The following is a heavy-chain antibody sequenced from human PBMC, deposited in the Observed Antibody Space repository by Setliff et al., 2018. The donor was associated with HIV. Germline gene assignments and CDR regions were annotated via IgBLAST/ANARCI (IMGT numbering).Heavy chain of an antibody. V-gene: IGHV4-31*03. CDR1: GGSISSGGFY. Sequence: PSETLSLTCTVSGGSISSGGFYWTWIRQHPGKGLEWIGYIYYSGSTYYNPSLKSRVTISVDTSKNQFSLKLSSVTAADTAVYYCARGNYGDYLWYFDLWGRGTLVTVSS. CDR3: ARGNYGDYLWYFDL. D-gene: IGHD4-17*01. CDR2: IYYSGST. J-gene: IGHJ2*01.